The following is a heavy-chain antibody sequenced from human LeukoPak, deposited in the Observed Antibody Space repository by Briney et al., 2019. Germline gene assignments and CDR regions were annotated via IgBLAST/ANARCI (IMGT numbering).Heavy chain of an antibody. CDR2: INHSGST. D-gene: IGHD1-20*01. J-gene: IGHJ4*02. CDR3: ARPNGGSENNWNEGGSGYYFDY. V-gene: IGHV4-34*01. CDR1: GGSFSGYY. Sequence: PSETLSLTCAVYGGSFSGYYWSWIRQPPGKGLEWIGEINHSGSTNYNPSLKSRVTISVDTSKNQFSLKLSSVTAADTAVYYCARPNGGSENNWNEGGSGYYFDYWGQGTLVTVSS.